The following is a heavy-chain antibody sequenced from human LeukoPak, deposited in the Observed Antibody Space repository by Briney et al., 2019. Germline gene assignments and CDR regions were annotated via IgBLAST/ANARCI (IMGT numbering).Heavy chain of an antibody. Sequence: GGSLRLSCVASGFTFSDHYMDWVRQAPGKGLDWVGRTTNRADSYNTHYAASVKGRFTISRDDSKDSLYLQMNSLKSEDMAVYYCARVALGNYGEYDYWGQGTLVTVSS. CDR1: GFTFSDHY. J-gene: IGHJ4*02. CDR2: TTNRADSYNT. V-gene: IGHV3-72*01. CDR3: ARVALGNYGEYDY. D-gene: IGHD4/OR15-4a*01.